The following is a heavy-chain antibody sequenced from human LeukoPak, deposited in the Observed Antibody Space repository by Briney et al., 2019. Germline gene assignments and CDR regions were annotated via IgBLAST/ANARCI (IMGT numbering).Heavy chain of an antibody. CDR1: GYTFTGYY. J-gene: IGHJ4*02. Sequence: GASVKVSCKASGYTFTGYYLHWVRQAPGQGLEYMGWINPNTGGTNYVQKFQGRVTMTRDTSISTGYMELSSLRSGDTALYYCARADGYNLVDFWGQGTQVTVSS. V-gene: IGHV1-2*02. CDR3: ARADGYNLVDF. CDR2: INPNTGGT. D-gene: IGHD5-24*01.